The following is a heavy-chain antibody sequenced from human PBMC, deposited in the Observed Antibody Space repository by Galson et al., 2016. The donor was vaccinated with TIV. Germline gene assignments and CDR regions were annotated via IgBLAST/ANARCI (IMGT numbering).Heavy chain of an antibody. V-gene: IGHV3-33*03. CDR3: AKDRLWEEWLEPLDL. CDR2: MSHDGNKE. CDR1: GLTFTSYG. Sequence: SLRLSCATSGLTFTSYGIHWVRQAPGKGLEWSAVMSHDGNKENYADSVRGRFTMSRDVPKSTLYLQMGSLEVEDTAVYFCAKDRLWEEWLEPLDLWGQGTLVTVSS. D-gene: IGHD6-19*01. J-gene: IGHJ5*02.